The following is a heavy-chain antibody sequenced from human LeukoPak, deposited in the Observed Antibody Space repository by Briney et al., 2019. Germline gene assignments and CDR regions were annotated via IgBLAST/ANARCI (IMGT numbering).Heavy chain of an antibody. Sequence: SETLSLTCAVSGGSISTSSDYWGWVRLPPGKGLGWLGSLYHTGSTYYNPSLKSRVNISVDTSKNQFSLKVISVTAADTAVYYCARQADFALVEMATIMFDYWGQGTLVTVSS. CDR2: LYHTGST. V-gene: IGHV4-39*01. D-gene: IGHD5-24*01. J-gene: IGHJ4*02. CDR1: GGSISTSSDY. CDR3: ARQADFALVEMATIMFDY.